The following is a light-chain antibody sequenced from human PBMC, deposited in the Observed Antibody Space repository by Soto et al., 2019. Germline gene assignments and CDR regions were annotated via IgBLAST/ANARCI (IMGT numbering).Light chain of an antibody. CDR3: QQRADWPAT. Sequence: EIVLTQSPATLSLSPGERAILCCRASQSVSTYLAWYQQKPGQAPRLLIFDASNRATGIPARFSGSGSGTDFTLTISSLEPEDFAVYYCQQRADWPATFGPGTKVDIK. CDR2: DAS. CDR1: QSVSTY. V-gene: IGKV3-11*01. J-gene: IGKJ3*01.